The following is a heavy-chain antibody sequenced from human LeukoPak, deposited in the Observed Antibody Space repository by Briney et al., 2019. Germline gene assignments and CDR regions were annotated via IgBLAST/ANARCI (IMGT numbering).Heavy chain of an antibody. D-gene: IGHD6-19*01. Sequence: SETLSLTCAVYGGSFSGYYWSWIRQPPGKGLEWIGEINRSGSTNYNPSLKSRVTISVDTSKNQFSLKLSSVTAADTVVYYCARVTDSGIAVAGIDYWGQGTLVTVSS. J-gene: IGHJ4*02. CDR2: INRSGST. CDR3: ARVTDSGIAVAGIDY. V-gene: IGHV4-34*01. CDR1: GGSFSGYY.